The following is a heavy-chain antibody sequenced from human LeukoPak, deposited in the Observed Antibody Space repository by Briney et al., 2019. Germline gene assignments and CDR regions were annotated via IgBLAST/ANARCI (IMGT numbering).Heavy chain of an antibody. V-gene: IGHV3-7*01. CDR1: GFTFSSYW. Sequence: GGSLRLSCAASGFTFSSYWMSWVRQAPGKGLEWVANIKQDGSEKYYVDSVKGRFTISRDNAKNSLYLQMNSLRAEDTAVYYCAREVRPQGYFDWLSTGDKGNYFDYWGQGTLVTVSS. D-gene: IGHD3-9*01. CDR3: AREVRPQGYFDWLSTGDKGNYFDY. J-gene: IGHJ4*02. CDR2: IKQDGSEK.